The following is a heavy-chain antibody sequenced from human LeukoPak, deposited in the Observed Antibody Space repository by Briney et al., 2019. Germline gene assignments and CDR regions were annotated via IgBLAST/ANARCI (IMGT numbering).Heavy chain of an antibody. D-gene: IGHD3-3*01. CDR2: IKQDGSVK. V-gene: IGHV3-7*01. Sequence: GGSLRLSCAASGFPFSSYWLTWVRQAPGRGLEWVANIKQDGSVKYYVDSVKGRFTISRDNAKNSLYLQMNSLRAEDTAVYYCARDMVVDFWSGYTVDYYMDVWGKGTTVTVSS. CDR1: GFPFSSYW. CDR3: ARDMVVDFWSGYTVDYYMDV. J-gene: IGHJ6*03.